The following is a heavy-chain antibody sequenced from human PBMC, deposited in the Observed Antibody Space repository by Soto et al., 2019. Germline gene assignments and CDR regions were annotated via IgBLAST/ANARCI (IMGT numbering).Heavy chain of an antibody. CDR3: ARANNLGYCSSTSCYGVLYYYYYMDV. J-gene: IGHJ6*03. V-gene: IGHV3-21*01. CDR1: GFTFSSYS. D-gene: IGHD2-2*01. Sequence: GGSLRLSCAASGFTFSSYSMNWVRQAPGKGLEWVSSISSSSSYIYYADSVKGRFTISRDNAKNSLYLQMNSLRAEDTAVYYCARANNLGYCSSTSCYGVLYYYYYMDVWGKGTTVTVSS. CDR2: ISSSSSYI.